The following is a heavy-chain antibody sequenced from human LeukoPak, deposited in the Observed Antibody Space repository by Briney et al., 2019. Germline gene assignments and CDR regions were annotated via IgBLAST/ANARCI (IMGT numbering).Heavy chain of an antibody. V-gene: IGHV3-48*01. D-gene: IGHD2-21*01. CDR2: ITNSGNSK. Sequence: GGSLRLSCAASEFTFSSYSMNWVRQAPGKGLEWVSYITNSGNSKSYADSVKGRFTISRDNSKNTLYLQMDSLRGEDTAAYYCAKDPYRVIVATGNYLDPWGQGTLVTVSS. J-gene: IGHJ5*02. CDR1: EFTFSSYS. CDR3: AKDPYRVIVATGNYLDP.